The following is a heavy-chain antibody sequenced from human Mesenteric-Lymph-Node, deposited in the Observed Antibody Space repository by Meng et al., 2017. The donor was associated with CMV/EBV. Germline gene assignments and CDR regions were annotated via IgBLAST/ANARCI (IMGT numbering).Heavy chain of an antibody. V-gene: IGHV4-31*03. J-gene: IGHJ4*02. Sequence: SETLSLTCTVSGASISSGAHYWTWIRQHPGKGLEWIANTHNSGRTSYNPSLRSRVTLSIGTSKNEFSLKVNSVTAADTAVYYCAQVVTAGLYYFDHWGQGTLVTVSS. CDR3: AQVVTAGLYYFDH. D-gene: IGHD4-23*01. CDR1: GASISSGAHY. CDR2: THNSGRT.